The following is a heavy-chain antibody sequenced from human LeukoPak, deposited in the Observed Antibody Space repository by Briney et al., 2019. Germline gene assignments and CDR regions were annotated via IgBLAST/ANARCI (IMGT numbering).Heavy chain of an antibody. D-gene: IGHD3-10*01. V-gene: IGHV1-2*02. J-gene: IGHJ4*02. Sequence: GASVKVSCKASGYTFTGYYMHWVRQAPGQGLELMGWINPNSGGTNYAQKFQGRVTMTRDTSISTAYMELSRLRSDDTAVYYCARSRWFGELLHTFDYWGQGTLVTVSS. CDR2: INPNSGGT. CDR1: GYTFTGYY. CDR3: ARSRWFGELLHTFDY.